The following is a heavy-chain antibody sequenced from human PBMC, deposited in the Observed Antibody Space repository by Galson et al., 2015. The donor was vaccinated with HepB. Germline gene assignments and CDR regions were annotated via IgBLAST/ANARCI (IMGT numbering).Heavy chain of an antibody. CDR1: GYTFTGYY. D-gene: IGHD2-2*01. Sequence: SVKVSCKASGYTFTGYYMHWVRQAPGQGLEWMGRINPNSGGTNYAQKFQGRVTMTRDTSISTAYMELSRLRSDDTAVYYCATGDRYCSSTSCYVGYGDSDYWGQGPLVTVSS. CDR3: ATGDRYCSSTSCYVGYGDSDY. J-gene: IGHJ4*02. CDR2: INPNSGGT. V-gene: IGHV1-2*06.